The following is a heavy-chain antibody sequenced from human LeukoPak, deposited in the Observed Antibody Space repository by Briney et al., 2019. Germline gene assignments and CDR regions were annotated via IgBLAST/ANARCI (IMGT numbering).Heavy chain of an antibody. V-gene: IGHV3-7*05. CDR1: GFTFSNYW. CDR3: ATLGAYDRFDS. Sequence: GGSLRLSCAASGFTFSNYWMSWDRQAPGKGLEWVANIKQDRSEKLYVDSLKGRFTISRDNAKNSLYLQMNSLRAEDTAVYYCATLGAYDRFDSWGQGTLVTVSS. J-gene: IGHJ4*02. CDR2: IKQDRSEK. D-gene: IGHD5-12*01.